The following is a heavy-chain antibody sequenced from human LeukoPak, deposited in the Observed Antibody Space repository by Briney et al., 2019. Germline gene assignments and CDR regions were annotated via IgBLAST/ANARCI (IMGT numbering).Heavy chain of an antibody. CDR2: IYPGDSDT. D-gene: IGHD5-18*01. CDR3: ARLYSPAGYYYYYYYMDV. V-gene: IGHV5-51*01. Sequence: KSGESLKISCKGSGYSFTSYWIGWVRQMPGKGLEWMGIIYPGDSDTRYSPSFQGQVTISADKSISAAYLQWSSLKASDTAMYYCARLYSPAGYYYYYYYMDVWGKGTTVTISS. CDR1: GYSFTSYW. J-gene: IGHJ6*03.